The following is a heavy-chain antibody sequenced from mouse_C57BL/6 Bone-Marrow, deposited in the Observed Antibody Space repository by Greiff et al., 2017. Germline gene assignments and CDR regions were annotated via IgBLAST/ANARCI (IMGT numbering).Heavy chain of an antibody. CDR1: GYTFTSYW. CDR3: ARGDDYDGTGFDY. CDR2: IDPSDSYT. Sequence: QVQLQQPGAELVMPGASVKLSCKASGYTFTSYWMHWVKQRPGQGLEWIGEIDPSDSYTNYNQKFKGKSTFTVDKSSSTAYMQLSSLTSEDSAVDYCARGDDYDGTGFDYWGQGTTLTVS. D-gene: IGHD2-4*01. V-gene: IGHV1-69*01. J-gene: IGHJ2*01.